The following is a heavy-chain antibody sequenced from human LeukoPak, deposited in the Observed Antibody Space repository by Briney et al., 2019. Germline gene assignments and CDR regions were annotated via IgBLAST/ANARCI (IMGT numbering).Heavy chain of an antibody. CDR1: GYTFTSYD. J-gene: IGHJ4*02. V-gene: IGHV1-18*01. Sequence: ASVKVSCKASGYTFTSYDISWVRQAPGQGLEWMGWISDYNGNTNYAQKLQGRVTMTTDTSTSTAYMELRSLRSDDTAVYYCARNFYFDSSGYYHYWGQGTLVTVSS. CDR3: ARNFYFDSSGYYHY. D-gene: IGHD3-22*01. CDR2: ISDYNGNT.